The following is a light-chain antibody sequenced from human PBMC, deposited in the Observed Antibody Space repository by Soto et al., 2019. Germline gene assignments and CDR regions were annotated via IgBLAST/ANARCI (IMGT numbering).Light chain of an antibody. V-gene: IGLV2-14*01. Sequence: ALTQPASVSGSPGQSITLSCTGTSSDVGGYNYVSWYQQHPGKAPKLMIYDVSNRPSGVSNRFSGSKSGNTASLTISGLQAEDEADYYCSSYTSSSTLNVVFGGGTKLTVL. CDR1: SSDVGGYNY. CDR2: DVS. J-gene: IGLJ2*01. CDR3: SSYTSSSTLNVV.